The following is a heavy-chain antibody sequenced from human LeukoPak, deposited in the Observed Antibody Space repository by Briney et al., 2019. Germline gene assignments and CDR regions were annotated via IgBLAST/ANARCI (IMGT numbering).Heavy chain of an antibody. J-gene: IGHJ3*02. Sequence: NPSETLSLTCTVSGGSISSSSYYWGWIRQPPGKGLEWIGSIYYSGSTYYNPSLKSRVTISVDTSKNQFSLKLSSVTAADTAVYYCARESVLTSADVLLWFGESPDAFDIWGQGTMVTVSS. V-gene: IGHV4-39*07. CDR3: ARESVLTSADVLLWFGESPDAFDI. D-gene: IGHD3-10*01. CDR1: GGSISSSSYY. CDR2: IYYSGST.